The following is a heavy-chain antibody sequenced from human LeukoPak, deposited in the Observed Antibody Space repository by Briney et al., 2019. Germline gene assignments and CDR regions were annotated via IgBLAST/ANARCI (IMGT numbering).Heavy chain of an antibody. CDR1: GFTFSSYW. CDR2: IKSNTNGGTT. D-gene: IGHD7-27*01. Sequence: GGSLRLSCAASGFTFSSYWMHWVRQAPGKGLEWVGLIKSNTNGGTTAYVAPVKGRFTISRDDSKNTLYLQMDSLKTEDTGVYYCTTEYWGSNYWGQGTLVTVSS. CDR3: TTEYWGSNY. V-gene: IGHV3-15*05. J-gene: IGHJ4*02.